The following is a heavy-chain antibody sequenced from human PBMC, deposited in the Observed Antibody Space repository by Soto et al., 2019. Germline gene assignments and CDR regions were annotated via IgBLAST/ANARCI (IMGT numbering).Heavy chain of an antibody. CDR2: ISWNSGRT. D-gene: IGHD1-26*01. Sequence: EVQLVESGGGLVQPGRSLRLSCAASGFTYDDYDMHWVRQAPGKGLEWVSAISWNSGRTAYADSVKGRFTISRDNAKNSLYLQMNSLRAEDTALYHCAKGRGGSYAGDSFDYWGQGTLVTVSS. CDR3: AKGRGGSYAGDSFDY. CDR1: GFTYDDYD. V-gene: IGHV3-9*01. J-gene: IGHJ4*02.